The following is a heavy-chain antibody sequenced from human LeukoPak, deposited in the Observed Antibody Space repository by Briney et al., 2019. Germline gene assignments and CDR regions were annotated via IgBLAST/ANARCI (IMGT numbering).Heavy chain of an antibody. CDR3: AKEMLPEWELRTYYYGMDV. V-gene: IGHV3-23*01. CDR1: GFTFSSYA. CDR2: IRGSGTST. D-gene: IGHD1-26*01. J-gene: IGHJ6*02. Sequence: GGSLRLSCAGSGFTFSSYAMSWVRQAPGKGLEWVSGIRGSGTSTYYADSVKGRLTISRDNSKNTLYLQMNSLRAEDTAVYYCAKEMLPEWELRTYYYGMDVWGQGTTVTVSS.